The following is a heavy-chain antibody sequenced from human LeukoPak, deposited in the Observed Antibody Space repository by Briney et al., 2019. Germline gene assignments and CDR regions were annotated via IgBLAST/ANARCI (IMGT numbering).Heavy chain of an antibody. Sequence: GGSLRLSCAAPGFTVSSNYMSWVRQAPGMGLEWVSVIYSGGSTYYADSVKGRFTISRDNSKNTLYLQMNSLRAEDTAVYYCARDWYDSSGYNYWGQGTLVTVSS. V-gene: IGHV3-53*01. CDR1: GFTVSSNY. D-gene: IGHD3-22*01. J-gene: IGHJ4*02. CDR3: ARDWYDSSGYNY. CDR2: IYSGGST.